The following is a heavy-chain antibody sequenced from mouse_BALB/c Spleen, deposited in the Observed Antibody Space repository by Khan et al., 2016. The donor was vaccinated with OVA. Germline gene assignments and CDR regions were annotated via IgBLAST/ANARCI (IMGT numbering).Heavy chain of an antibody. CDR1: GYTFTSYW. CDR3: ASNPFAY. J-gene: IGHJ3*01. D-gene: IGHD6-1*01. V-gene: IGHV1-52*01. CDR2: IDPYDSET. Sequence: QVQLQQPGTELVRPGTSVKLSCKASGYTFTSYWMNWIKQRPEQGLEWIGRIDPYDSETHYNQKFKDKATLTVDKSSKTAYMQLTSLTSEDSAVYYCASNPFAYWGQGTLVTVSA.